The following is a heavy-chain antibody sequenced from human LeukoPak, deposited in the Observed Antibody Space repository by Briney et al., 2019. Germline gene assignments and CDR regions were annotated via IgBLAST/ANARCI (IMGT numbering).Heavy chain of an antibody. Sequence: TSETLSLTCTVSGGSISSYYWSWIRQPPGKGLEWIGYIYYSGSTSYNPSLKSRVTISVDTSKNQFSLKLSSVTAADTAVYYCARGFQGFGELLSPYNWIDPWGQGTLVTVSS. CDR2: IYYSGST. CDR1: GGSISSYY. D-gene: IGHD3-10*01. J-gene: IGHJ5*02. V-gene: IGHV4-59*12. CDR3: ARGFQGFGELLSPYNWIDP.